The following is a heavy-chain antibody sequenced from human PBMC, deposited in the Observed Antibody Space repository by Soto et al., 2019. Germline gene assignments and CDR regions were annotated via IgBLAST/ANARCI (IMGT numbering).Heavy chain of an antibody. CDR2: ISTSGDTI. Sequence: QVKLVESGGGLVKPGGSLRLSCEASGFIFRDYFMSWFRQAPGKGLEWLSYISTSGDTIEYTDSVQGRFTMSRDNARNLVYLQMNSLRVDDTAVYYCAKGLGFSSSSWFDPWGQGTLVTVSS. V-gene: IGHV3-11*01. CDR1: GFIFRDYF. D-gene: IGHD6-6*01. J-gene: IGHJ5*02. CDR3: AKGLGFSSSSWFDP.